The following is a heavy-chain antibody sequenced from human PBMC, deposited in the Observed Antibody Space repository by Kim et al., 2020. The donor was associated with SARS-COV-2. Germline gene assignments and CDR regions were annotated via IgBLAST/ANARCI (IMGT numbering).Heavy chain of an antibody. Sequence: SETLSLTCAVYGGSFSGYYWSWIRQPPGKGLEWIGEINHSGSTNYNPSLKSRVTISVDTSKNQFSLKLSSVTAADTAVYYCARGTGYCSSTSCYRGHRYYYYGMDVWGQGTTVTVSS. CDR1: GGSFSGYY. J-gene: IGHJ6*02. V-gene: IGHV4-34*01. D-gene: IGHD2-2*01. CDR3: ARGTGYCSSTSCYRGHRYYYYGMDV. CDR2: INHSGST.